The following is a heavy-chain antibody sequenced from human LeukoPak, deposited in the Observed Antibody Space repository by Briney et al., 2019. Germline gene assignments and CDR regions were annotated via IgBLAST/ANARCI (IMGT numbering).Heavy chain of an antibody. V-gene: IGHV1-69*02. D-gene: IGHD4-11*01. CDR3: ARASTVTKNWFDP. CDR2: IIPILGIA. CDR1: GGTFSSYT. J-gene: IGHJ5*02. Sequence: SVKVSCKASGGTFSSYTISWVRQAPGQELEWMGRIIPILGIANYAQKFQGRVTITADKSTSTAYMELSSLRSEDTAVYYCARASTVTKNWFDPWGQGTLVTVSS.